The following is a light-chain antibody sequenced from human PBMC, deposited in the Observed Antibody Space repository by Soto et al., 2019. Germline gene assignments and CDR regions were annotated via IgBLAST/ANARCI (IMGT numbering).Light chain of an antibody. Sequence: QSVLTQPPSASGTPGQGVTISCSGSSSNIGTNYVYWYQQLPGTAPKLLIYRNNQRPSGVPDRFSGSKSGTSASLAISGLRSEDEANYYCAAWDDVLSGVVFGGGTKLTVL. CDR3: AAWDDVLSGVV. V-gene: IGLV1-47*01. CDR1: SSNIGTNY. CDR2: RNN. J-gene: IGLJ2*01.